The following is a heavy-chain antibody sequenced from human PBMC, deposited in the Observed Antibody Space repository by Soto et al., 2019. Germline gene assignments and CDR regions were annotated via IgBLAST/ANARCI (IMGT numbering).Heavy chain of an antibody. CDR3: ASGSDYGSRAFDI. J-gene: IGHJ3*02. CDR1: GGSISTGDYY. Sequence: QVPLQESGPGLVKPSQTLSLTCTVSGGSISTGDYYWSWIRQPPGKGLEWIGYIYYSGSTYYNPSLKSRVTISVDTSKNHFSLKLSSVTAADTAVYYCASGSDYGSRAFDIWGQGTMVTVSS. CDR2: IYYSGST. V-gene: IGHV4-30-4*01. D-gene: IGHD4-17*01.